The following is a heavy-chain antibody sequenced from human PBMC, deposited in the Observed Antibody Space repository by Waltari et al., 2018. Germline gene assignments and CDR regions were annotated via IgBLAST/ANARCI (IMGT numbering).Heavy chain of an antibody. CDR1: GGSFSGYY. J-gene: IGHJ6*02. V-gene: IGHV4-34*01. Sequence: QVQLQQWGAGLLKPSETLSLTCAVYGGSFSGYYWSWIRQPPGKGLGWSGEINHSGSTNYNPSLKSRVTISVDTSKNQFSLKLSSVTAADTAVYYCARAPPITIFGVVTYYYYGMDVWGQGTTVTVSS. CDR3: ARAPPITIFGVVTYYYYGMDV. CDR2: INHSGST. D-gene: IGHD3-3*01.